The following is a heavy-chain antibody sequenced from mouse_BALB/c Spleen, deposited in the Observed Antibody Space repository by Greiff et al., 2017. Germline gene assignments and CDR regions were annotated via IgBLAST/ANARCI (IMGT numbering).Heavy chain of an antibody. J-gene: IGHJ2*01. CDR2: INPYNGDT. CDR1: GYSFTGYF. D-gene: IGHD1-2*01. CDR3: ARGDYGYVNFDY. Sequence: VHVKQSGPELVKPGASVKISCKASGYSFTGYFMNWVMQSHGKSLEWIGRINPYNGDTFYNQKFKGKATLTVDKSSSTAHMELRSLASEDSAVYYCARGDYGYVNFDYWGQGTTLTVSS. V-gene: IGHV1-20*02.